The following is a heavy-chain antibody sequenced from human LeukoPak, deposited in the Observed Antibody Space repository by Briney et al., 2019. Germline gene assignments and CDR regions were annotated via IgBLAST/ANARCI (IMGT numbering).Heavy chain of an antibody. D-gene: IGHD3-9*01. V-gene: IGHV3-11*04. J-gene: IGHJ6*03. CDR3: ARGDYDILTGYPFHYYYMDV. CDR2: ISSSGSTI. CDR1: GFTFSDYY. Sequence: GGSLRLSCAASGFTFSDYYMSWIRQAPGKGLEWVSYISSSGSTIYYADSVKGRFTISRDNAKNSLYLQMNSLRAEDTAVYYCARGDYDILTGYPFHYYYMDVWGKGTTVTISS.